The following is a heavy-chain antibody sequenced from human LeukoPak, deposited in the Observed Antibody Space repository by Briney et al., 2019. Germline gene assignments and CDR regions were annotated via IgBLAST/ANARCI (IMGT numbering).Heavy chain of an antibody. J-gene: IGHJ4*02. D-gene: IGHD3-22*01. V-gene: IGHV4-39*07. Sequence: PSETLSLTCTVSGGSISSSSYYWGWIRQPPGKGLEWIGSIYYSGSTYYNPSLKSRVTISVDTSKNQFSLKLSSVTAADTAVYYCARLGYYDSSGYPTLDYWGQGTLVTVSS. CDR1: GGSISSSSYY. CDR3: ARLGYYDSSGYPTLDY. CDR2: IYYSGST.